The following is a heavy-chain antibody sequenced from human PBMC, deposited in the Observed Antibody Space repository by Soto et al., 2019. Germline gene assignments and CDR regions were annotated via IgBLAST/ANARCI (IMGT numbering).Heavy chain of an antibody. J-gene: IGHJ4*02. CDR3: AISSGWYYVSY. V-gene: IGHV1-3*01. CDR2: INAGNGNT. Sequence: QVQLVQSGAEVKKPGASVKVSCKASGYTFTSYAMHWVRQAPGQRLEWMGWINAGNGNTKYSQKFQGRVTITRDTSASTAYMELSSVRSEDTAVYYCAISSGWYYVSYWGQGTLVTVSS. CDR1: GYTFTSYA. D-gene: IGHD6-19*01.